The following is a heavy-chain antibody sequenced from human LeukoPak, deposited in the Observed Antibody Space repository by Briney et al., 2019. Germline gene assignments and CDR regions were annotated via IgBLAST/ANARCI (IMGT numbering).Heavy chain of an antibody. Sequence: GGSLRLSCAASGFSFTSYGMHWVRQAPGKGLEWVALITYDGYYKYYLDSVKGRFNISSDTSKNTLYLQMNRLRAEDTAVYYCARDLSPVVRASPMGYWGQGTLVTVSS. CDR2: ITYDGYYK. D-gene: IGHD3-10*01. V-gene: IGHV3-30*03. CDR1: GFSFTSYG. CDR3: ARDLSPVVRASPMGY. J-gene: IGHJ4*02.